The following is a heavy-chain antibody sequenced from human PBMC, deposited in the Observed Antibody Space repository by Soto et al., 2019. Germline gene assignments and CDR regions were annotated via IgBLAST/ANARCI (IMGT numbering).Heavy chain of an antibody. V-gene: IGHV3-23*02. Sequence: SLRLSCVASEVTFKDYAMSWVRQAPGQGLEWVAVISASGATRYYGDSVKDRVSISRDNSNNKLYLEMYSLRAEDTAVYYCAKAPLTIGFYFYMDVWGQGTTVTVSS. CDR2: ISASGATR. CDR3: AKAPLTIGFYFYMDV. J-gene: IGHJ6*03. CDR1: EVTFKDYA. D-gene: IGHD3-10*01.